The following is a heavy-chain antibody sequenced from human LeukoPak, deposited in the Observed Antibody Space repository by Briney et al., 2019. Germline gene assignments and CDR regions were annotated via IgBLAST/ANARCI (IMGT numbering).Heavy chain of an antibody. D-gene: IGHD1-7*01. CDR2: IYSGGST. V-gene: IGHV3-66*01. Sequence: GGSLRLSCAASGFTVSSNYMSWVRQAPGKGLEWVSIIYSGGSTYYADSVRGRFTISRDNSKNTLYLLMNSLRAEDTAVYYCARGSELLVLDHWGQGTPVTVSS. CDR1: GFTVSSNY. CDR3: ARGSELLVLDH. J-gene: IGHJ4*02.